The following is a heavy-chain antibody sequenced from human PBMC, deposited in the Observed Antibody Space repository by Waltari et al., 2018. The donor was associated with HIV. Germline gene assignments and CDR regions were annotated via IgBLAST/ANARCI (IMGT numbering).Heavy chain of an antibody. D-gene: IGHD2-21*02. CDR1: GGSISSGGYY. V-gene: IGHV4-31*03. J-gene: IGHJ3*02. CDR3: ARASHCGGDCYTADAFDI. Sequence: QVQLQESGPGLVKPSQTLSLTCTVSGGSISSGGYYWSWIRQHPGKGLEWIGYIYYSGSPYYTPSLKSRVTISVDTSKNQFSLKLRSVTAADTAVYYCARASHCGGDCYTADAFDIWGQGTMVTVSS. CDR2: IYYSGSP.